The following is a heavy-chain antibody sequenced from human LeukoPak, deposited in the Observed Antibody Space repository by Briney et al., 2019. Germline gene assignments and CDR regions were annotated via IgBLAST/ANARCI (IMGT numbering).Heavy chain of an antibody. J-gene: IGHJ5*02. Sequence: PSETLSLTCTVSGDSMSSYYWSWIRQPPGKGLEWIAYISYSGSTKYNPSLQNRVTISIDTSKDQFSLKLSSVTAADTAVYYCARVLPLVRGGNWFDPWGQGTLVTVSS. CDR2: ISYSGST. V-gene: IGHV4-59*12. CDR3: ARVLPLVRGGNWFDP. CDR1: GDSMSSYY. D-gene: IGHD3-10*01.